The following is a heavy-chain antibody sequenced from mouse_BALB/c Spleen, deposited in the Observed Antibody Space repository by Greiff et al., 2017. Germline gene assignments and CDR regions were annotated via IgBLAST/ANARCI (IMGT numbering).Heavy chain of an antibody. D-gene: IGHD2-3*01. CDR2: IWSGGST. J-gene: IGHJ3*01. CDR1: GFSLTSYG. V-gene: IGHV2-2*02. Sequence: VQGVESGPGLVQPSQSLSITCTVSGFSLTSYGVHWVRQSPGKGLEWLGVIWSGGSTDYNAAFISRLSISKDNSKSQVFFKMNSLQANDTAIYYCARSPDGYLAWFAYWGQGTLVTVSA. CDR3: ARSPDGYLAWFAY.